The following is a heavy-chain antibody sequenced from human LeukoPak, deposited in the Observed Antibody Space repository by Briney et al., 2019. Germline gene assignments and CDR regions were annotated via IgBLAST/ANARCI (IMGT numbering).Heavy chain of an antibody. D-gene: IGHD3-10*01. CDR1: GGSISSSSYY. Sequence: PSETLSLTCTVSGGSISSSSYYWGWIRQPPGKGLEWIGSIYYSGSTYYNPSLKSRVTISVDTSKNQFSLKLSSVTAADTAVYYRARILRGSGSYEYYFDYWGQGALVTVSS. J-gene: IGHJ4*02. CDR2: IYYSGST. CDR3: ARILRGSGSYEYYFDY. V-gene: IGHV4-39*01.